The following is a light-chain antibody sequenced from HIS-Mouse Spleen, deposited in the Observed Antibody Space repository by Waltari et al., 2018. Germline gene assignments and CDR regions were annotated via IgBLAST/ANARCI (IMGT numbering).Light chain of an antibody. CDR2: DVS. J-gene: IGLJ1*01. Sequence: QSALTQPRSVSGSPGQSVTISCTGPSSDVGGYTSVPWYQQPPGKAPNLMIYDVSKRPSGVPDRFSGSKSGNTASLTISGLQAEDEADYYCCSYAGSYTGVFGTGTKVTVL. V-gene: IGLV2-11*01. CDR3: CSYAGSYTGV. CDR1: SSDVGGYTS.